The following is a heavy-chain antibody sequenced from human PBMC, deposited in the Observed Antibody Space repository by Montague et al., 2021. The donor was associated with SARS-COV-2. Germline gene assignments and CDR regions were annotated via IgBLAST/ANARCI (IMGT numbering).Heavy chain of an antibody. Sequence: SETLSLTCTVSRDSIGSHNYFWAWIRQPPGKGLEWIGSVYYSGLTFYNPSLESRVTISVDTSKKQFSLKVNSVTAADTAVYYCAKDGDSLAWGTFEIWGQGTMVTVSS. J-gene: IGHJ3*02. D-gene: IGHD3-10*01. V-gene: IGHV4-39*07. CDR2: VYYSGLT. CDR3: AKDGDSLAWGTFEI. CDR1: RDSIGSHNYF.